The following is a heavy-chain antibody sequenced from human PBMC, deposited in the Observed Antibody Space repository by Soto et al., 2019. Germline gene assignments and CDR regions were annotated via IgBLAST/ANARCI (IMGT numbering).Heavy chain of an antibody. CDR3: ERDWFTLIAPANF. CDR1: GYTFTSYG. CDR2: ISVYNRNQ. D-gene: IGHD6-13*01. V-gene: IGHV1-18*01. Sequence: ASVKVSCKASGYTFTSYGISWVRQSPGQGLEWTGWISVYNRNQNYATKFQGRVTITRETSPSTAYTDLSSLRSEDTAVYYCERDWFTLIAPANFWGQGTLLTAPQ. J-gene: IGHJ4*02.